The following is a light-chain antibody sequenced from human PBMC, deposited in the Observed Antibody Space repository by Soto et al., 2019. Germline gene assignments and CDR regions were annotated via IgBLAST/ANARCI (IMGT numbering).Light chain of an antibody. CDR1: QSVSSSY. CDR3: QQYGSSPWT. V-gene: IGKV3-20*01. Sequence: EIVLTQSPGTLSLSPGERATLSCRASQSVSSSYLAWYQQKPGQAPRPLIYGASSRAIGIPDRFSGRGSGTDFTLSISRLETEDFAVASCQQYGSSPWTFGQGTKVEIK. J-gene: IGKJ1*01. CDR2: GAS.